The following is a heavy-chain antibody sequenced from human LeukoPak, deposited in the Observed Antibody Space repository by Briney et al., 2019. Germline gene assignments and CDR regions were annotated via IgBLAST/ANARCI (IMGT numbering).Heavy chain of an antibody. CDR1: GFTFNTYA. D-gene: IGHD2-15*01. V-gene: IGHV3-64D*06. CDR2: ISTDGGGT. J-gene: IGHJ4*02. Sequence: GGSLRLSCSASGFTFNTYAMHWVRQAPGKGLEYVSAISTDGGGTYYADSVKGRFTISRDNSENTLYLQMSSLRAEDTAVYYCVKYHNSCYSVWGQGTLVTVSS. CDR3: VKYHNSCYSV.